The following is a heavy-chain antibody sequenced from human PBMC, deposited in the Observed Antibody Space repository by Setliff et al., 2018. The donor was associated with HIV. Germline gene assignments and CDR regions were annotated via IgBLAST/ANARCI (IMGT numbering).Heavy chain of an antibody. CDR1: GGSITSGSYY. CDR2: IYNSGST. D-gene: IGHD3-22*01. J-gene: IGHJ5*02. V-gene: IGHV4-61*10. CDR3: ARDRGSDGSGDKWFDP. Sequence: SETLSLTCTVSGGSITSGSYYWSWIRQPAGKGLEWIGYIYNSGSTNYNPSLKSRVSISVDTSKNQFSLKLSSVTAADTAVYYCARDRGSDGSGDKWFDPWGQGTLVTVSS.